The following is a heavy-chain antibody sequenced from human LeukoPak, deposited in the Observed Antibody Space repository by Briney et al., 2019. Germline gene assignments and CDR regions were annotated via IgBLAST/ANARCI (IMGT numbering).Heavy chain of an antibody. V-gene: IGHV4-39*07. CDR2: IYYSGST. CDR1: GGSISSYY. CDR3: ARVVVGATMDY. J-gene: IGHJ4*02. Sequence: SETLSLTCTVSGGSISSYYWGWIRQPPGKGLEWIGSIYYSGSTYYNPSLKSRVTISVDTSKNQFSLKLSSVTAADTAVYYCARVVVGATMDYWGQGTLVTVSS. D-gene: IGHD1-26*01.